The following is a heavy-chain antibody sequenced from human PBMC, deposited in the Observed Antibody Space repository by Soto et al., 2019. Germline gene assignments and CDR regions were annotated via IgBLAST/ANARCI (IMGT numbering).Heavy chain of an antibody. CDR1: GGTFSSYA. Sequence: QVQLVQSGAEVKKPGSSVKVSCKASGGTFSSYAISWVRQAPGQGLEWMGGIIPIFGTANYAQKFQGRVTITADESTSTADMELSSLRSEDTAVYYCARQRYSGSYDYYYYGMDVWGQGTTVTVSS. D-gene: IGHD1-26*01. CDR2: IIPIFGTA. CDR3: ARQRYSGSYDYYYYGMDV. V-gene: IGHV1-69*01. J-gene: IGHJ6*02.